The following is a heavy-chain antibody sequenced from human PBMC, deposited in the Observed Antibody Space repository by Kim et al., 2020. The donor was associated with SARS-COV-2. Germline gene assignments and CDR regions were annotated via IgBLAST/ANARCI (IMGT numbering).Heavy chain of an antibody. Sequence: ASVKVSCKASGYTFTGYYMHWVRQAPGQGLEWMGWINPNSGGTNYAQKFQGRVTMTRDTSISTAYMELSRLRSDDTAVYYCAREPTVQLEGGGLYYYYYGMDVWGQGTTVTVSS. D-gene: IGHD1-1*01. J-gene: IGHJ6*02. CDR2: INPNSGGT. CDR1: GYTFTGYY. CDR3: AREPTVQLEGGGLYYYYYGMDV. V-gene: IGHV1-2*02.